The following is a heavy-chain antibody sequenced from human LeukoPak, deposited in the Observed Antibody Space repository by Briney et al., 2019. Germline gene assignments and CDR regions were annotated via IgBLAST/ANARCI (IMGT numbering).Heavy chain of an antibody. J-gene: IGHJ6*02. CDR2: INTNTGNP. Sequence: ASVKVSCKASGYTFTIYAMNWVRQAPGQGLEWMGWINTNTGNPTYAQGFTGRFVFSLDTSVSTAYLQISSLKAEDTAVYYCARSYGDYDYYYYYGMDVWGQGTTVTVSS. D-gene: IGHD4-17*01. CDR3: ARSYGDYDYYYYYGMDV. V-gene: IGHV7-4-1*02. CDR1: GYTFTIYA.